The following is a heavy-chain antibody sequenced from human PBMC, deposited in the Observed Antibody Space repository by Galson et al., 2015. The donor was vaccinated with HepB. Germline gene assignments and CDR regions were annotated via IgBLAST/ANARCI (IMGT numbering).Heavy chain of an antibody. V-gene: IGHV4-31*03. Sequence: TLSLTCIVSGDSISSGGYYWSWIRQHPGTGLEWIGYIYYSGSTYYNPSLKSRVTISVDTSKNQFSLKLSSVTAADTAVYYCARDQRIQLWTRGFDYWGQGTLVTVSS. J-gene: IGHJ4*02. CDR1: GDSISSGGYY. D-gene: IGHD5-18*01. CDR3: ARDQRIQLWTRGFDY. CDR2: IYYSGST.